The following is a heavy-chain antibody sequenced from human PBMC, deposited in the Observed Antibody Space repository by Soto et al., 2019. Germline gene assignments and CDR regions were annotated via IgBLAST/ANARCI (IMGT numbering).Heavy chain of an antibody. J-gene: IGHJ5*02. V-gene: IGHV6-1*01. CDR2: TYYRTKWYN. D-gene: IGHD3-3*01. Sequence: PSQTLSLTCAISGDTVSINSAACNCIRQWPSRGLEWLGRTYYRTKWYNDYAVSVKSRITINTDTSKNQFSLQLNSVTPEDTAVYYCARAFLEWLGPPPDWFDPWGQGTLVTVSS. CDR3: ARAFLEWLGPPPDWFDP. CDR1: GDTVSINSAA.